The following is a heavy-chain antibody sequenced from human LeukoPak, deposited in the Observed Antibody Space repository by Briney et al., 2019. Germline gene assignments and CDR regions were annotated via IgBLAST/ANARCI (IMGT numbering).Heavy chain of an antibody. V-gene: IGHV3-30*03. D-gene: IGHD3-22*01. J-gene: IGHJ4*02. CDR2: ISYDGSNK. CDR3: GGTFDSSGSSFDY. Sequence: GGSLRLSCAASGFTFSSNGMEWVRPAPGKGREWVAVISYDGSNKYYADSVKGRFTISRDNSKNTLYLQMTSLRAEETAVYYCGGTFDSSGSSFDYWGQGTLVTVSS. CDR1: GFTFSSNG.